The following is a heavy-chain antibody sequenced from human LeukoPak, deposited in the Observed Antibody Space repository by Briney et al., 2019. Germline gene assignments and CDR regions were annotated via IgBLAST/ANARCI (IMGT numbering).Heavy chain of an antibody. D-gene: IGHD6-13*01. CDR3: AKEAQYSSSYYYYGMDV. Sequence: GGSLRLSCAASGFTFSSYGMHWVRQAPGKGLEWVAVISYDGSNKYYADSVKGRFTISRDNSKNTLYLQMNSLRAGDTAVYYCAKEAQYSSSYYYYGMDVWGQGTTVTVSS. J-gene: IGHJ6*02. CDR1: GFTFSSYG. CDR2: ISYDGSNK. V-gene: IGHV3-30*18.